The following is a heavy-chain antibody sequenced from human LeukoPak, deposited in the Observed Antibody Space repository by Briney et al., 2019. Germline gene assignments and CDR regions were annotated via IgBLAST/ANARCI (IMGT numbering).Heavy chain of an antibody. CDR2: INHSGST. D-gene: IGHD3-9*01. CDR3: ARGMTGYYIELLRQFDY. CDR1: GGSFSGYY. V-gene: IGHV4-34*01. Sequence: RSETLSLTCAVYGGSFSGYYWSWIRQPPGKGLEWIGEINHSGSTNYNPSLKSRVTISVDTSKNQFSLKLSSVTAADTAVYYCARGMTGYYIELLRQFDYWGQGTLVTVSS. J-gene: IGHJ4*02.